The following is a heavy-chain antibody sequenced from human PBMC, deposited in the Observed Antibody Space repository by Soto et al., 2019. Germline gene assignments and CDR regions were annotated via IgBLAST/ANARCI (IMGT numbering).Heavy chain of an antibody. CDR3: AREEVSRPNTYHGLDV. CDR1: GFTIKTHT. Sequence: GGALRVSCAAAGFTIKTHTMNLVSPAPGKGLEWVSSISSRSIYIYYADSVTGRFTISRDDARNSLYLQMNSLRAEDTAVYYCAREEVSRPNTYHGLDVWGQGTTVTVSS. J-gene: IGHJ6*02. CDR2: ISSRSIYI. V-gene: IGHV3-21*01.